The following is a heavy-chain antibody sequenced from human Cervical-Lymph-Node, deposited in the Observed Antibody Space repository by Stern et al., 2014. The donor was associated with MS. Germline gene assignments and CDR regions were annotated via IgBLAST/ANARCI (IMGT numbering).Heavy chain of an antibody. D-gene: IGHD3-22*01. J-gene: IGHJ4*02. V-gene: IGHV3-9*01. Sequence: EVQLVESGGGLVQPGRSLRLSCAASGFTFHDYDMHWVRQGPGKGLEWVSGISRNSGSIGYADSVKGRFTISRDNAKNSLYLQMNSLRAEDTALYYCAKGDGYDSSGYTSFDYWGQGTLVTVSS. CDR2: ISRNSGSI. CDR1: GFTFHDYD. CDR3: AKGDGYDSSGYTSFDY.